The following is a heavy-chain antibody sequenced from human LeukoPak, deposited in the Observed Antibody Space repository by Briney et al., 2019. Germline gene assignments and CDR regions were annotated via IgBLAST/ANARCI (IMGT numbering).Heavy chain of an antibody. J-gene: IGHJ4*02. D-gene: IGHD3-22*01. V-gene: IGHV4-30-4*01. CDR2: IYYSGST. CDR1: GGSISSGDYY. Sequence: SQTLSLTCTVSGGSISSGDYYWSWIRQPPGKGLEWIGYIYYSGSTYYNPSLKSRVTISVDTSKNQFSLKLSSVTAADTAVYYCARHYYYDSSGYYSDFDYWGQGTLVTVSS. CDR3: ARHYYYDSSGYYSDFDY.